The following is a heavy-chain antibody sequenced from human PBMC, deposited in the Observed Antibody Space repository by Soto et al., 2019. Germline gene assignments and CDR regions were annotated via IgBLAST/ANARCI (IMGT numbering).Heavy chain of an antibody. CDR1: GFTFSSYW. D-gene: IGHD3-22*01. CDR3: ARDPPSYYYDSSALDY. Sequence: EVQLVESGGGLVQPGGSLRLSCAASGFTFSSYWMHWVRQAPGKGLVWVSRINSDGSSTSYADSVKGRFTISRDNAKHTLYLQMNSLRAEDTAVYYCARDPPSYYYDSSALDYWGQGTLVTVSS. V-gene: IGHV3-74*01. J-gene: IGHJ4*02. CDR2: INSDGSST.